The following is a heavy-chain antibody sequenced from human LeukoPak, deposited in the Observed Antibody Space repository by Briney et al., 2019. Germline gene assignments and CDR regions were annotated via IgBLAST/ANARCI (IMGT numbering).Heavy chain of an antibody. Sequence: GGSLRLSCAASGFTFSSYAMSWVRQAPGKGLEWVPAISGSGGSTYYADSVKGRFTISRDNSKNTLYLQMNSLRAEDTAVYYCAKGGRYYYDSSGYRDYFDYWGQGTLVTVSS. CDR2: ISGSGGST. V-gene: IGHV3-23*01. CDR3: AKGGRYYYDSSGYRDYFDY. D-gene: IGHD3-22*01. J-gene: IGHJ4*02. CDR1: GFTFSSYA.